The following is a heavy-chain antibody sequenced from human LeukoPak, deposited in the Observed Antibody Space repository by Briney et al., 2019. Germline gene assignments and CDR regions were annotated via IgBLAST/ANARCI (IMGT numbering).Heavy chain of an antibody. D-gene: IGHD3-3*01. V-gene: IGHV4-30-2*01. CDR2: IYHSGST. CDR3: AREGYDFWSGYYEDY. J-gene: IGHJ4*02. Sequence: SETLSLTCAVSGGSISSGGYSWGWIRQPPGKGLEWIGYIYHSGSTYYNPSLKSRVTISVDRSKNQFSLKLSSVTAADTAVYYCAREGYDFWSGYYEDYWGQGTLVTVSS. CDR1: GGSISSGGYS.